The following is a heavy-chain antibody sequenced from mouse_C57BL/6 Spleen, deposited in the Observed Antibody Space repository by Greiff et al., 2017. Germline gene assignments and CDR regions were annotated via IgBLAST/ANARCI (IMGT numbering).Heavy chain of an antibody. CDR3: ARDYYYAMDY. J-gene: IGHJ4*01. CDR1: GFTFSDYG. CDR2: ISNLAYSI. Sequence: EVQVVESGGGLVQPGGSLKLSCAASGFTFSDYGMAWVRQAPRKGPEWVAFISNLAYSIYYADTVTGRFTISSENAKNTLYLEMSSLRSEDTAMYYCARDYYYAMDYWGQGTSVTVSS. V-gene: IGHV5-15*01.